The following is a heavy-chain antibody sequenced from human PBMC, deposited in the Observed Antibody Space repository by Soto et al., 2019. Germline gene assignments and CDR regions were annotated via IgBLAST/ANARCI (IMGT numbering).Heavy chain of an antibody. CDR1: CGPISSSGYY. D-gene: IGHD2-2*01. CDR3: ARTIVVVPAANPYNWFDP. CDR2: IYYSGST. J-gene: IGHJ5*02. V-gene: IGHV4-39*01. Sequence: SETVSLTCTVACGPISSSGYYWGWIREHPGKGLEWIGSIYYSGSTYYNPSLKSRVTISVDTSKNQFSLKLSSVTAADTAVYYCARTIVVVPAANPYNWFDPWGQGTLVTVSS.